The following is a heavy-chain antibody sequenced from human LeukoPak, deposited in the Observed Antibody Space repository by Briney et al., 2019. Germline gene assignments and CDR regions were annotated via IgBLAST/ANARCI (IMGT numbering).Heavy chain of an antibody. V-gene: IGHV1-69*13. J-gene: IGHJ4*02. D-gene: IGHD3-9*01. Sequence: SVKVSCKASGGTFSSYAISWVRQAPGQGLKWMGGIIPIFGTANYAQKFQGRVTITADESTSTAYMELSSLRSEDTAVYYCALCPYYDILTSYYFDYWGQGTLVTVSS. CDR2: IIPIFGTA. CDR3: ALCPYYDILTSYYFDY. CDR1: GGTFSSYA.